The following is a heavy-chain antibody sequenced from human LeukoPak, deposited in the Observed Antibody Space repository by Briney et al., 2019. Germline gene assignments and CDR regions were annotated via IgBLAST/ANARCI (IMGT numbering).Heavy chain of an antibody. V-gene: IGHV4-39*07. CDR2: IYYSGST. Sequence: SETLSLTCTVSGGSISSSSYYWGWIRQPPGKGLEWIGSIYYSGSTYYNPSLKSRVTISVDTSKNQFSLKLSSVTAADTAVYYCAAGGKYKRSRFDYWGQGTLVTVSS. CDR1: GGSISSSSYY. J-gene: IGHJ4*02. D-gene: IGHD1-1*01. CDR3: AAGGKYKRSRFDY.